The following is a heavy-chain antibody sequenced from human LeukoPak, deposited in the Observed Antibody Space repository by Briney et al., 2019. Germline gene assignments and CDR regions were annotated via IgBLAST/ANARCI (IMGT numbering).Heavy chain of an antibody. V-gene: IGHV4-39*07. CDR2: ISHSGRT. J-gene: IGHJ4*02. D-gene: IGHD1-1*01. Sequence: PSETLSLTCSVSGGSVSSSTYYWAWIRQPPGKGLDWIGTISHSGRTYYSSSLNSRVSISLDSSKNQLSLKLTSVTAADTAVYYCARRGGGGTIWTYETYFDYWGQGTLVTVSS. CDR3: ARRGGGGTIWTYETYFDY. CDR1: GGSVSSSTYY.